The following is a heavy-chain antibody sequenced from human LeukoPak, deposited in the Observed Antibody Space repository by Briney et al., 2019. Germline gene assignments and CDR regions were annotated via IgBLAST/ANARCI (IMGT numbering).Heavy chain of an antibody. CDR3: ARAGYSSSSPDFDY. CDR1: GGSFSGYY. D-gene: IGHD6-6*01. Sequence: SETLSLTCAVYGGSFSGYYWSWIRQPPGKGLEWIGEINHSGSTNYNPSLKSRVTISADTSKNQFSPKLSSVTAADTAVYYCARAGYSSSSPDFDYWGQGTLVTVSS. J-gene: IGHJ4*02. V-gene: IGHV4-34*01. CDR2: INHSGST.